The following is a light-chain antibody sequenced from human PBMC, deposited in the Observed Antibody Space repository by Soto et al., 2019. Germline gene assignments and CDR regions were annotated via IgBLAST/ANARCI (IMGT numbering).Light chain of an antibody. J-gene: IGKJ2*01. CDR2: AAS. Sequence: DIQMTQSPSSLSASVGDRVTITCRANQSISSYLNWYQQKPGKAPKLLIYAASSLQSGVPSRFSGSGSGTDFTLTISRQQPEDFTTYYCQQSYSTPNTFGQGTKLEIK. CDR1: QSISSY. CDR3: QQSYSTPNT. V-gene: IGKV1-39*01.